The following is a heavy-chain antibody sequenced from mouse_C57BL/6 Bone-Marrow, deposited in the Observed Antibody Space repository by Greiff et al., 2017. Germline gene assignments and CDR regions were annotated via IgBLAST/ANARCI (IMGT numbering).Heavy chain of an antibody. Sequence: QVQLQQPGAELVKPGASVKMSCKASGYTFTSYWITWVKQRPGQGLEWIGDIYPGSGSTNYNEKFKSKATLTVDTSSSTAYMQRSSLTSEDSAVYYCARSYDYDGAWFAYWGQGTLVTVSA. V-gene: IGHV1-55*01. CDR3: ARSYDYDGAWFAY. D-gene: IGHD2-4*01. CDR1: GYTFTSYW. J-gene: IGHJ3*01. CDR2: IYPGSGST.